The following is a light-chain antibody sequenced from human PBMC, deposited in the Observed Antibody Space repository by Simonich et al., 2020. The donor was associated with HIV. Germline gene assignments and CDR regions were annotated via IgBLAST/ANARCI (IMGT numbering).Light chain of an antibody. CDR1: ESISSW. CDR3: QQYNSYTWT. V-gene: IGKV1-5*03. J-gene: IGKJ1*01. Sequence: DIQLTQSPSTLSASVGDRVTITCRASESISSWLAWYQQKSGKDPKLLIDKAASLKSGDPSRFSGSGSGTEFTLTISSLQPDDFATYFCQQYNSYTWTFGQGTKVEIK. CDR2: KAA.